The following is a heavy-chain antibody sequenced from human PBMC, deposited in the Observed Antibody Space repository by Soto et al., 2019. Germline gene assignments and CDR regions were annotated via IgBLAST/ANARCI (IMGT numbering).Heavy chain of an antibody. CDR1: GGSINSDNFY. D-gene: IGHD2-15*01. CDR3: ARSGVVVVAASFDP. Sequence: PSETLSLTCTVSGGSINSDNFYWSWIRQPPGKGLEWIGYIYYSGSTNYNPSVKSRVTISVDTSKNQFSLKLSSVTAADTAVYYCARSGVVVVAASFDPWGQGTLVTVSS. V-gene: IGHV4-61*01. CDR2: IYYSGST. J-gene: IGHJ5*02.